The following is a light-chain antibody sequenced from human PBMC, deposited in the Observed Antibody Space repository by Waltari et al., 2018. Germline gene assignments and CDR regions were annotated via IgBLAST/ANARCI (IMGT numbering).Light chain of an antibody. CDR1: QSVSSN. CDR2: GAS. Sequence: SQSVSSNLAWYQQKPGQAPRHLIYGASTRATAIPARFTGSESGTEFTLTISSLQSEEFAGCYCQQYNNCLYTFGQGTKLEIK. CDR3: QQYNNCLYT. J-gene: IGKJ2*01. V-gene: IGKV3-15*01.